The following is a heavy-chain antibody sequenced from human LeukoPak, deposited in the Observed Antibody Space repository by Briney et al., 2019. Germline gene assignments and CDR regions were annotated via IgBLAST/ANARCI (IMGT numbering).Heavy chain of an antibody. D-gene: IGHD3-22*01. CDR3: AAPDSSGYYYLY. CDR2: LYYSGST. J-gene: IGHJ4*02. CDR1: GGSFSDYH. V-gene: IGHV4-34*01. Sequence: SETLSLTCAFYGGSFSDYHWGWIRQPPGKGLEWIGNLYYSGSTYYNPSLKSRVTISVDTSKNQFSLKLSSVTAADTVVYYCAAPDSSGYYYLYWGQGTLVTVSS.